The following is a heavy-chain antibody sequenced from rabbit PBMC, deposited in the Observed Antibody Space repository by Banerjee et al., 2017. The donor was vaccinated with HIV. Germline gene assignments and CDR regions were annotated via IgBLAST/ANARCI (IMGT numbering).Heavy chain of an antibody. CDR2: IYTGDASN. V-gene: IGHV1S40*01. J-gene: IGHJ4*01. D-gene: IGHD1-1*01. CDR3: ARSTDLTYYNL. CDR1: GFSFSGSYY. Sequence: QSLEESGGDLVKPGASLTLTCTASGFSFSGSYYMCWVRQAPGKGLEWIGCIYTGDASNYYASWAKGRFTISKTPSTTVTLQMTSLTAADTATYFCARSTDLTYYNLWGPGTLVTVS.